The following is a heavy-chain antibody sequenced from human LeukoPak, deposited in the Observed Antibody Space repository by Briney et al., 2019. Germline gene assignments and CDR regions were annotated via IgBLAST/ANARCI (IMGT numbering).Heavy chain of an antibody. J-gene: IGHJ3*02. CDR1: GFTFSGSA. D-gene: IGHD1-26*01. V-gene: IGHV3-73*01. CDR3: TRLDLISGSYGYDAFDI. CDR2: IRSKANSYAT. Sequence: GGSLRLSCAASGFTFSGSAMHWVRQASGKGLEWVGRIRSKANSYATAYAASVKGRFTISRDDSKNTAYLQMNSLKTEDTAVYYCTRLDLISGSYGYDAFDIWGQGIMVTVSS.